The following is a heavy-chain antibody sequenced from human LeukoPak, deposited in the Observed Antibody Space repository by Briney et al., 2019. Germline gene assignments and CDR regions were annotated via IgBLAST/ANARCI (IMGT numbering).Heavy chain of an antibody. V-gene: IGHV3-66*01. CDR3: ARDRDSWYYFDY. J-gene: IGHJ4*02. CDR1: GFTVSSNF. Sequence: GGSLRLSCAASGFTVSSNFMSWVRQAPGKGLEWVSVIYSGGSTYYADSVKGRFTISRDNSKNTLYLQMNSLRAEDTAVYYCARDRDSWYYFDYWGQGTLVTVSS. D-gene: IGHD6-13*01. CDR2: IYSGGST.